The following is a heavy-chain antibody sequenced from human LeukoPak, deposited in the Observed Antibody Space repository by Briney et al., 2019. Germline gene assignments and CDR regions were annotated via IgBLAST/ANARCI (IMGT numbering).Heavy chain of an antibody. CDR2: ISSSSSYI. CDR1: GFTFSSYS. V-gene: IGHV3-21*01. D-gene: IGHD6-19*01. Sequence: GGSLRLSCAASGFTFSSYSMNWVRQAPGKGLEWVSSISSSSSYIYYADSVKGRITISRDNAKNSLYLQMNSLRAEDTAVYYCARGDSSGWYVIYSFDYWGQGTLVTVSS. J-gene: IGHJ4*02. CDR3: ARGDSSGWYVIYSFDY.